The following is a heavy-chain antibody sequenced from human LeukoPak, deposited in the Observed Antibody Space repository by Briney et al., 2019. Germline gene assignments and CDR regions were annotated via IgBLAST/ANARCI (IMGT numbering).Heavy chain of an antibody. CDR2: IWYDGSNK. Sequence: PGRSLRLSCAASGFTFSSYGVHRVRQAPGKGLEWVAVIWYDGSNKYYADSVKGRFTISRDNSKNTLYLQMNSLRAEDTAVYYCARDSSGPTYGMDVWGQGTTVTVSS. J-gene: IGHJ6*02. CDR3: ARDSSGPTYGMDV. V-gene: IGHV3-33*01. CDR1: GFTFSSYG. D-gene: IGHD2-15*01.